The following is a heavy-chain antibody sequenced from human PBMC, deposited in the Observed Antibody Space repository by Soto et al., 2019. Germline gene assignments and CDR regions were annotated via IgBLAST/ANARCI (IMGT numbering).Heavy chain of an antibody. Sequence: QVQLVQSGAEVKKPGASVKVSCKASGYTFTSYGISWVRQAPGQGLEWMGWISAYNGNTHYAQKLQGRVTMTTDTSTSTADMELRSLRSDDTAVYDCASISSRVVPAASREDYYGMDVWGQGTTVTVSS. J-gene: IGHJ6*02. V-gene: IGHV1-18*04. CDR1: GYTFTSYG. CDR3: ASISSRVVPAASREDYYGMDV. CDR2: ISAYNGNT. D-gene: IGHD2-2*01.